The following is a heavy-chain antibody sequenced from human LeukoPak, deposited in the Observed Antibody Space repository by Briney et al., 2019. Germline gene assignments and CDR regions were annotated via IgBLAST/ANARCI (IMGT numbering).Heavy chain of an antibody. CDR1: GGSISSYY. D-gene: IGHD3-16*02. CDR3: ARAGDYDYVWGSYRYFDY. J-gene: IGHJ4*02. Sequence: SETLSLTCTVSGGSISSYYWSWIRQPPGKGLEWIGYIYYSGSTSYNPSLKSRVTISVDTSKNQFSLKLSSVTAADTAVYYCARAGDYDYVWGSYRYFDYWGQGTLVTVSS. CDR2: IYYSGST. V-gene: IGHV4-59*01.